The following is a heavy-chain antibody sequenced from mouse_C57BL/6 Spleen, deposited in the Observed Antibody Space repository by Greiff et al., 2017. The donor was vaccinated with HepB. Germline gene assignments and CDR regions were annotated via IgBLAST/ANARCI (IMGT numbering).Heavy chain of an antibody. CDR2: ISDGGSYT. Sequence: EVKLEESGGGLVKPGGSLKLSCAASGFTFSSYAMSWVRQTPEKRLEWVATISDGGSYTYYPDNVKGRFTISRDNAKNNLYLQMSHLKSEDTAMYYCAFCYSNYGNYAMDYWGQGTSVTVSS. V-gene: IGHV5-4*03. D-gene: IGHD2-5*01. J-gene: IGHJ4*01. CDR3: AFCYSNYGNYAMDY. CDR1: GFTFSSYA.